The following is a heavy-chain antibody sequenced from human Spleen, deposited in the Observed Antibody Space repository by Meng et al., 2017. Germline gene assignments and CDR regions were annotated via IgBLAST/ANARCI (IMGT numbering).Heavy chain of an antibody. CDR1: GFNLNDAW. CDR3: AATQWFGGLLYSY. D-gene: IGHD3-10*01. CDR2: IYRKTDGGAT. J-gene: IGHJ4*02. Sequence: DVQLVESGGGLVTPGGSLRLSCAGSGFNLNDAWMNWVRQVPGEGLEWVGLIYRKTDGGATDYAAPVKGRFSISRDDSRNTVYLQMNSLKSEDTAVYYCAATQWFGGLLYSYWGQGTLVTVSS. V-gene: IGHV3-15*01.